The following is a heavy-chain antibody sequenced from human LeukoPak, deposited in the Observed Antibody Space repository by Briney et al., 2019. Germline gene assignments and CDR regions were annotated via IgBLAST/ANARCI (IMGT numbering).Heavy chain of an antibody. D-gene: IGHD6-19*01. Sequence: SETLSLTCTVSGGSISSYYWSWIRQPPGKGLEWIGYIYYSGSTNYNPSLKSRVTISVDTSKNQFSLKLSSVTAADTAVYYCARSPGSSGWLFDYWGQGTLVTVSS. V-gene: IGHV4-59*01. J-gene: IGHJ4*02. CDR2: IYYSGST. CDR1: GGSISSYY. CDR3: ARSPGSSGWLFDY.